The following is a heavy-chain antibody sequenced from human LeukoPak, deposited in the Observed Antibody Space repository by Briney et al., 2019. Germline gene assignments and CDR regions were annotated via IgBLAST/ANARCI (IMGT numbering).Heavy chain of an antibody. Sequence: GESLKISCKGSGYSFTSYWIGWVRQMPGKGLEWMGIIYPGDSDTRYSPSFQGQVTISADKSINTAYLHWSSLKASDIAMYYCARSSGMYSSSWFLDYWGQGTLVTVSS. J-gene: IGHJ4*02. D-gene: IGHD6-13*01. CDR1: GYSFTSYW. CDR3: ARSSGMYSSSWFLDY. V-gene: IGHV5-51*01. CDR2: IYPGDSDT.